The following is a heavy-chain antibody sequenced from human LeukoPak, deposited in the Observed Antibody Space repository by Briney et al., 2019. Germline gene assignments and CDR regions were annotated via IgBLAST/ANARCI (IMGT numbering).Heavy chain of an antibody. J-gene: IGHJ5*02. CDR2: IFYSGST. CDR1: SGSISTSNYY. CDR3: ARVFSYPLRAPFDP. Sequence: SETLSLTCTVSSGSISTSNYYWGWVRQPPGKALEWIGNIFYSGSTNYNPSLKSRVTISVDTSKNQFSLKMSSVTAADTAVYYCARVFSYPLRAPFDPWGQGTLVTVSS. D-gene: IGHD2/OR15-2a*01. V-gene: IGHV4-61*05.